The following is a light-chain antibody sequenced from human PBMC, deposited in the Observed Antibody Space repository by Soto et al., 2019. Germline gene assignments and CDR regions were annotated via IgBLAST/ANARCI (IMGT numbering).Light chain of an antibody. CDR1: SSDVGGDNF. CDR3: RSSTSSRTPV. CDR2: HAR. V-gene: IGLV2-14*01. Sequence: VLTQPASGSGSPAQSITIPCTGTSSDVGGDNFVSWDQPARGKAPQLMIYHARNRPSGVPTRFSGSKPGNTASLTLSGLQAEDEADYYCRSSTSSRTPVFGTGTTVTVL. J-gene: IGLJ1*01.